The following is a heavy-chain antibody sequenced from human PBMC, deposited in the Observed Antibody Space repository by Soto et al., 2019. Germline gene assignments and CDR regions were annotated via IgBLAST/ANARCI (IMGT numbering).Heavy chain of an antibody. D-gene: IGHD1-26*01. CDR2: IYYSGST. CDR1: GDSISSSTYH. V-gene: IGHV4-39*07. CDR3: ARALVLGVGALSQ. Sequence: SETLSLTCTVSGDSISSSTYHWGWIRQPPGKGLEWIGSIYYSGSTYYNPSLKSRVTISVDMSKNQFSLYLQMDSLRAEDTAIYYCARALVLGVGALSQWGQGTLVTISS. J-gene: IGHJ4*02.